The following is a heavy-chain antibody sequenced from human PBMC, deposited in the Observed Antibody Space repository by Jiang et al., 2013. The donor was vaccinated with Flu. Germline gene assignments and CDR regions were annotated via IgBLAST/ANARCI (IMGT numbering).Heavy chain of an antibody. CDR2: VHYSGRT. Sequence: GSGLVKPSETLSLTCAISGDFISTYYWTWIRQPPGKGLEWIGYVHYSGRTNYNPSLKSRVSMSVDTSKNQFFLKLNSVTVADTAVYFCARDQGSGSETAYYYYGMDAWGQGTTVTVSS. V-gene: IGHV4-59*01. CDR1: GDFISTYY. D-gene: IGHD3-10*01. J-gene: IGHJ6*02. CDR3: ARDQGSGSETAYYYYGMDA.